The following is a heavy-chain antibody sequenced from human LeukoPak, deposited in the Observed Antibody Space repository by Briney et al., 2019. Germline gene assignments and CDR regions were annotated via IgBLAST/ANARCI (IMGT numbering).Heavy chain of an antibody. CDR2: IYYSGST. CDR1: GDSISSYY. J-gene: IGHJ3*02. Sequence: SETLSLTCTVSGDSISSYYWSWIRQPPGKGLEWIGYIYYSGSTNYNPSLKSRVTISVDTSKNQFSLKLSSVTAADTAVYYCARTTNYGGPNSFDIWGQGTMVTVSS. D-gene: IGHD3-10*01. V-gene: IGHV4-59*01. CDR3: ARTTNYGGPNSFDI.